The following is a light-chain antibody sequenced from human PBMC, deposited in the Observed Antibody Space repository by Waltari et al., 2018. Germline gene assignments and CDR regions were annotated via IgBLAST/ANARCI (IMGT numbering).Light chain of an antibody. CDR1: QSISNW. CDR3: QQVNSFPAT. V-gene: IGKV1-12*01. J-gene: IGKJ4*01. CDR2: GAS. Sequence: DIQMTQSPSPVSAFVGDRVPITCRASQSISNWLAWYQPKPGKAPKLLIYGASDLHSGVPSRFSGSGAGTDFTLTISSLQAEDFATYYCQQVNSFPATFGGGTTVEIK.